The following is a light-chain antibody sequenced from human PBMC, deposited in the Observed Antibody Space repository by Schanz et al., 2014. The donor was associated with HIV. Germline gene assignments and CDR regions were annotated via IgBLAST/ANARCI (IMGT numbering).Light chain of an antibody. Sequence: QSALTQPASVSGSPGQSITIPCTGTSSDVGGYNYVSWYQQHPGKAPKLMIYEVSKRPSGVPDRFSGSKSGTSASLAISGLQSEDEADYHCAAWDDSLNGPMFGGGTKLTVL. CDR1: SSDVGGYNY. CDR2: EVS. V-gene: IGLV2-14*01. CDR3: AAWDDSLNGPM. J-gene: IGLJ3*02.